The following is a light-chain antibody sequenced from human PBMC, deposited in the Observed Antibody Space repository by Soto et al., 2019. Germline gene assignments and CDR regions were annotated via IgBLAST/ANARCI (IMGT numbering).Light chain of an antibody. J-gene: IGLJ2*01. Sequence: QSALTQPASVSGSPGQSITISCTGSDVGSYNLVSWYQQHPGKAPKLMIYEAYKRPSGFSNRFSGSKSGNTASLTISGLQAEYEADYYCSSSAGSGTVVFGGGTKLTVL. CDR2: EAY. CDR3: SSSAGSGTVV. CDR1: SDVGSYNL. V-gene: IGLV2-23*01.